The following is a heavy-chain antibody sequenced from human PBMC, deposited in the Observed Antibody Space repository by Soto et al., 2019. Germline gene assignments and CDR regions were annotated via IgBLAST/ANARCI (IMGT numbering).Heavy chain of an antibody. Sequence: EVQLLESGGGLVQRGGSLRLSCAASGFTFSNYPMNWVRQAPGKGLEWVSSISAGGGSTYYADSVSGRFTISRDNSKNTLYLPMNSQRADDTAVYYCAKDPASVALHGVFDYLGQGTLFTVTS. D-gene: IGHD1-7*01. J-gene: IGHJ4*02. CDR1: GFTFSNYP. CDR3: AKDPASVALHGVFDY. CDR2: ISAGGGST. V-gene: IGHV3-23*01.